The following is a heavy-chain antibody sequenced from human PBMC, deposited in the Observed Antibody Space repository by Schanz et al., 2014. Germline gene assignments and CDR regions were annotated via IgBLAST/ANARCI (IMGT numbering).Heavy chain of an antibody. CDR2: INSVGSNT. Sequence: VQLVDSGGGLVKPGGSLRLSCTASGFTFSSHWMHWVRQDPGKGLVWVARINSVGSNTDYADSVTGRFTISRDNAKNTLYLQMNSLRAEDTAVYYCAKDGPGGSGSYSADGGMDVWGQGTTVTVSS. CDR3: AKDGPGGSGSYSADGGMDV. V-gene: IGHV3-74*01. CDR1: GFTFSSHW. D-gene: IGHD3-10*01. J-gene: IGHJ6*02.